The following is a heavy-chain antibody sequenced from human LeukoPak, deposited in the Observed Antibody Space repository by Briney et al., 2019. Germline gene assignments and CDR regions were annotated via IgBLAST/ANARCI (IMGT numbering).Heavy chain of an antibody. D-gene: IGHD3-10*01. CDR2: ISGSGGST. Sequence: GGSLTLFCAASGLTFSSYAMSWVRQAPGKGLEWVSAISGSGGSTYYADSVKGRFTISRDNSKNTLYLQMNSLRAEDTAVYYCAKDQEDNVLLWFGGLGYWGQGTLVTVSS. CDR3: AKDQEDNVLLWFGGLGY. V-gene: IGHV3-23*01. J-gene: IGHJ4*02. CDR1: GLTFSSYA.